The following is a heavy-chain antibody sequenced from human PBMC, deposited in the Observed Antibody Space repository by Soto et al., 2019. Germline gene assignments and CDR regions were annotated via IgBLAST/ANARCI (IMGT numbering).Heavy chain of an antibody. CDR2: FDPGDGET. J-gene: IGHJ6*02. Sequence: ASLKVSCKSAVYTLSEDSIHWGRQAPGKGLEWMGGFDPGDGETIYAQKFQGRVTMTEDTSTDTAYMELSSLRSEDTAVYYCATVIPGVVVTASKYGMDVWGQGTTVTVS. D-gene: IGHD2-21*02. V-gene: IGHV1-24*01. CDR1: VYTLSEDS. CDR3: ATVIPGVVVTASKYGMDV.